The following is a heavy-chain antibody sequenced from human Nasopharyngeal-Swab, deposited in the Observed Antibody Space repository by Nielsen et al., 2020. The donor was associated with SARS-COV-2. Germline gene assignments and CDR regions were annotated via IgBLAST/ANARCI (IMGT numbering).Heavy chain of an antibody. J-gene: IGHJ6*02. V-gene: IGHV3-11*04. Sequence: GRERVAYISSSGSTIYYADSVKGRFTISRDNAKNSLYLQMNSLRAEDTAVYYCARDQDVVVPAAIDYYYYGMDVWGQGTTVTVSS. D-gene: IGHD2-2*01. CDR3: ARDQDVVVPAAIDYYYYGMDV. CDR2: ISSSGSTI.